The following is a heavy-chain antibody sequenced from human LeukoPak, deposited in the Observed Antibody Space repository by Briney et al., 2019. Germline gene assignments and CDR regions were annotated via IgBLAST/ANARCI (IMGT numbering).Heavy chain of an antibody. D-gene: IGHD1-1*01. Sequence: SETLSLTCTVSGGSISSGGYYWSWIRQHPGKGLEWIGYIYYSGSTYYNPSLKSRVTISVDTSKNQFSLKLSSVTAADTAVYYCARGGTGTLYYFDYWGQGTLVTVSS. CDR2: IYYSGST. CDR3: ARGGTGTLYYFDY. J-gene: IGHJ4*02. V-gene: IGHV4-31*03. CDR1: GGSISSGGYY.